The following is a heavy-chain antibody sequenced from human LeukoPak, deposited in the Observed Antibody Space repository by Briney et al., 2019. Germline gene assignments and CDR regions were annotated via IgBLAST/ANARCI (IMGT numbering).Heavy chain of an antibody. V-gene: IGHV3-33*01. D-gene: IGHD2-15*01. CDR3: ARDLNQWSIQFDS. Sequence: PGGSLRLSCAASGLTVRTNGMHWVRQPPGQGLEWVAAIDSDGNRRYYADSVKGRFTVSRDIYKNTVDLQTDSLRAEDTAAYFCARDLNQWSIQFDSWGQGTLVTVAS. CDR1: GLTVRTNG. J-gene: IGHJ5*01. CDR2: IDSDGNRR.